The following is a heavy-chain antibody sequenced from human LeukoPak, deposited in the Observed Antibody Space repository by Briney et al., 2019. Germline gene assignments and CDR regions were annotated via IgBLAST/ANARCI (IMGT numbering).Heavy chain of an antibody. Sequence: ASVKVSCKASGYTFTTYSLAWVRQAPGQSLEWMGWISVNNGGTNYAQSFQDRVTLTKDTSTNTAYLELRSLRSDDTAIIYCATATQPRGYFLHWGQGTLVTVSS. J-gene: IGHJ1*01. CDR3: ATATQPRGYFLH. CDR1: GYTFTTYS. D-gene: IGHD2-2*01. V-gene: IGHV1-18*01. CDR2: ISVNNGGT.